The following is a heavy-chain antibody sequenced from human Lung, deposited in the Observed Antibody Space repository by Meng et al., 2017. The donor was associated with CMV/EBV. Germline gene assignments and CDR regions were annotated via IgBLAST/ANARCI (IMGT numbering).Heavy chain of an antibody. CDR1: GCSISSYT. V-gene: IGHV4-4*07. CDR3: ARGSRDEAFQH. D-gene: IGHD5-24*01. Sequence: LMQPGPGVVKPSKTLPLPCTFFGCSISSYTWSWLRQPAGKGLAWIGRIYTSGSTNYNPSLKSRVTMSVDTSKNQFSLKLSSVTAADTAVYYCARGSRDEAFQHWGQGTLVTVSS. CDR2: IYTSGST. J-gene: IGHJ1*01.